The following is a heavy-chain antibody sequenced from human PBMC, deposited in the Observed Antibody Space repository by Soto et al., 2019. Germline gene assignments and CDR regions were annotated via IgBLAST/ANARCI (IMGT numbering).Heavy chain of an antibody. J-gene: IGHJ5*02. CDR2: IRSKANSYAT. D-gene: IGHD1-26*01. V-gene: IGHV3-73*01. Sequence: RRLSCAASGFTFSGSAMHWVRQASGKGLEWVGRIRSKANSYATAYAASVKGRFTISRDDSKNTAYLQMNSLKTEDTAVYYCTSPGWELLSYNWFDPWGQGTLVTVSS. CDR3: TSPGWELLSYNWFDP. CDR1: GFTFSGSA.